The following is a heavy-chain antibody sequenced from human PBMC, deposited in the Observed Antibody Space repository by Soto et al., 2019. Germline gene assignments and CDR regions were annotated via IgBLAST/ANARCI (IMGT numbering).Heavy chain of an antibody. Sequence: SETLSLTCAVYGGSFSGYYWSWIRQPPGKGLEWIGEINHSGSTNYNPSLKSRVTISVDTSKNQFSLKLSSVTAADTAVYYCARGSPRLRRPPRYYFDYWGQGTLVTVSS. D-gene: IGHD2-15*01. CDR2: INHSGST. CDR1: GGSFSGYY. CDR3: ARGSPRLRRPPRYYFDY. V-gene: IGHV4-34*01. J-gene: IGHJ4*02.